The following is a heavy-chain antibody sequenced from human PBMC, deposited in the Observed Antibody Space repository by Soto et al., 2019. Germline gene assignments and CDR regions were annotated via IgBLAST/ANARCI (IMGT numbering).Heavy chain of an antibody. D-gene: IGHD5-18*01. Sequence: SETLSLTCTVSGGSISSYYWSWIRQPPGKGLEWIGYIYYSGSTNYNPSLKSRVTISVDTSKNQFSLKLSSVTAADTAVYYCARGGYSYGYPRQRINWFDPWGQGTLVTVSS. CDR3: ARGGYSYGYPRQRINWFDP. CDR1: GGSISSYY. CDR2: IYYSGST. V-gene: IGHV4-59*01. J-gene: IGHJ5*02.